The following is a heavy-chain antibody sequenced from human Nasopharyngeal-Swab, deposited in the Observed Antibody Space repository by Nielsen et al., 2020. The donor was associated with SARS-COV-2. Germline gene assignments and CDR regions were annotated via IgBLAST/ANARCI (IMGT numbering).Heavy chain of an antibody. Sequence: VRQMPGKGLEWVGRIRSKANSYATAYAASVKGRFTISRDDSKNTAYLQMNSLKTEDTAVYYCRRGTDYRGQGTLVTVSS. D-gene: IGHD1-1*01. V-gene: IGHV3-73*01. CDR2: IRSKANSYAT. CDR3: RRGTDY. J-gene: IGHJ4*02.